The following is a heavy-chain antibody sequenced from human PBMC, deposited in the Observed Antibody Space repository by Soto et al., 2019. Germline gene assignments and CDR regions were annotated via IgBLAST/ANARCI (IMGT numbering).Heavy chain of an antibody. CDR2: INHSGST. Sequence: QVQLQQWGAGLLKPSETLSLTCAVYGGSFSGYYWRWIRQPPGKGLEWIGEINHSGSTNYNPSLKSRVTISVDTSKNQFSLKLSSVTAADTAVYYCAGTMIVVVTSYYYYYGMDVWGQGTTVTVSS. D-gene: IGHD3-22*01. V-gene: IGHV4-34*01. CDR1: GGSFSGYY. J-gene: IGHJ6*02. CDR3: AGTMIVVVTSYYYYYGMDV.